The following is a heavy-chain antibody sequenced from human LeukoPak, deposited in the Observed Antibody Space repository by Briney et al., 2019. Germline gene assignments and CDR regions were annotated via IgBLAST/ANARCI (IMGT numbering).Heavy chain of an antibody. CDR3: AISRYYAFDY. CDR2: ISPDGSNK. V-gene: IGHV3-7*02. J-gene: IGHJ4*02. CDR1: GFTFSSDW. D-gene: IGHD3-22*01. Sequence: GGSLRLSCAGSGFTFSSDWMTWVRQAPGKGLEWVANISPDGSNKHYLDSVKGRFTISRDNTKNSLFLQMNSLRAEDTALYYCAISRYYAFDYWGQGPLVTVSS.